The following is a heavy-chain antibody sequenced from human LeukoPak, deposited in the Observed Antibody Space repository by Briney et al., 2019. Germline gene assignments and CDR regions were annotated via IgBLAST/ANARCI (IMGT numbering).Heavy chain of an antibody. V-gene: IGHV4-59*01. CDR1: GGSISSYY. J-gene: IGHJ4*02. CDR2: IYYSGST. Sequence: SETLSLTCTVSGGSISSYYWGWIRQPPGKGLEWIGYIYYSGSTNYNPSLKSRVTISVDTSKNQFSLKLSSVTAADTAVYYCAREMYYYDSSGYLAKTGFDYWGQGTLVTVSS. CDR3: AREMYYYDSSGYLAKTGFDY. D-gene: IGHD3-22*01.